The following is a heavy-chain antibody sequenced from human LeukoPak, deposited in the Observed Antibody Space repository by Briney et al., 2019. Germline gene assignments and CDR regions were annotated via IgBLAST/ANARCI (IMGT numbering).Heavy chain of an antibody. CDR3: ARFYPVYDKAPTDFWSGNYLGLGY. D-gene: IGHD3-3*01. CDR1: GYTFTSYG. CDR2: ISAYNGNT. J-gene: IGHJ4*02. V-gene: IGHV1-18*01. Sequence: ASVKVSCKASGYTFTSYGISWVRQAPGQGLEWMGWISAYNGNTNYAQKLQGGVTMTTDTSTSTAYMELRSLRSDDTAVYYCARFYPVYDKAPTDFWSGNYLGLGYWGQGTLVTVSS.